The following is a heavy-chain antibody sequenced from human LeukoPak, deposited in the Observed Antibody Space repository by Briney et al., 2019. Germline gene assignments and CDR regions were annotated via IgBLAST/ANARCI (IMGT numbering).Heavy chain of an antibody. CDR1: GGTFSSYA. CDR3: ARRAREYSHDAFDI. Sequence: ASVKVSCKASGGTFSSYAISWVRQAPGQELEWMGGFDPEDGETIYAQKFQGRVTMTEDTSTDTAYMELSSLRSEDTAVYYCARRAREYSHDAFDIWGQGTMVTVSS. D-gene: IGHD5-18*01. V-gene: IGHV1-24*01. J-gene: IGHJ3*02. CDR2: FDPEDGET.